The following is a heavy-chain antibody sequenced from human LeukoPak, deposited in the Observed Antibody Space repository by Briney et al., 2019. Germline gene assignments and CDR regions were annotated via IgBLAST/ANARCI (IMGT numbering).Heavy chain of an antibody. D-gene: IGHD5-18*01. CDR3: ARDTGYSYADY. J-gene: IGHJ4*02. CDR1: GYTFTSYD. CDR2: MNPNSGNT. V-gene: IGHV1-8*01. Sequence: ASVKVSCKASGYTFTSYDINWVRQATGQGLEWMGWMNPNSGNTGYAQKFQGRVTMTRNTSISTAYMELRSLRSDDTAVYYCARDTGYSYADYWGQGTLVTVSS.